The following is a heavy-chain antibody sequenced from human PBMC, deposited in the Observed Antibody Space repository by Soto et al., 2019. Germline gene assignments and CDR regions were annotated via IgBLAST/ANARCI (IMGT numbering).Heavy chain of an antibody. J-gene: IGHJ6*02. CDR2: IYWNDDK. CDR3: AYMSVGAASYFRYYGMDV. CDR1: GFSLSTNAVG. V-gene: IGHV2-5*01. Sequence: QISLKESGPTLVKPTQTLTLTCTFSGFSLSTNAVGVSWIRQPPGKALEWLALIYWNDDKRYSPSLKSRLTITKDTSKNQVVLIMTSMDPMDTATYSCAYMSVGAASYFRYYGMDVWGQGTTVTVSS. D-gene: IGHD1-26*01.